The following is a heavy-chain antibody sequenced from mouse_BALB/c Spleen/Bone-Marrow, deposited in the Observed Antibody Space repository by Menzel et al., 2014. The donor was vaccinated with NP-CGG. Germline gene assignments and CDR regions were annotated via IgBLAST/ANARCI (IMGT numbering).Heavy chain of an antibody. D-gene: IGHD2-10*02. CDR3: MYGNPFAY. CDR2: IRLKSNNYET. CDR1: GVTFSNYW. J-gene: IGHJ3*01. Sequence: VMLVECGGGLVQPGGSMKFSCVATGVTFSNYWMNWVRQSPERGLEWVAEIRLKSNNYETHYAESVKGRFTISRDDSKSRVYLQMNNLRAEDTGIYYCMYGNPFAYWGQGTLVTVSA. V-gene: IGHV6-6*02.